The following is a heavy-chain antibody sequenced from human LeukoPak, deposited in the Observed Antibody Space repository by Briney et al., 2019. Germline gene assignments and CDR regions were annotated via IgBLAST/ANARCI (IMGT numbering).Heavy chain of an antibody. J-gene: IGHJ4*02. D-gene: IGHD6-19*01. Sequence: GGSLRLSCAASGFTVSSSYMSWVRQAPGKGLEWVSVIYSGGSTYYADSVKGRFTISRDNSKNTLYLQMNSLRAEDTAVYYCARDDSGWLTYYFDYWGQGTLVTVSS. CDR1: GFTVSSSY. V-gene: IGHV3-66*01. CDR2: IYSGGST. CDR3: ARDDSGWLTYYFDY.